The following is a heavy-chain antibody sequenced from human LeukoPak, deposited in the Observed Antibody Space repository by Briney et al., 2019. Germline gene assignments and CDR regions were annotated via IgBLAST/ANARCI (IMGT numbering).Heavy chain of an antibody. Sequence: SVKVSCKASGGTFGSYAISWVRQAPGQGLEWMGRIIPILGIANYAQKFQGRVTITADKSTSTAYMELSSLRSEDTAVYYCARGLRWGIAAAGHYYYGMDVWGQGTTVTVSS. CDR2: IIPILGIA. CDR3: ARGLRWGIAAAGHYYYGMDV. J-gene: IGHJ6*02. V-gene: IGHV1-69*04. CDR1: GGTFGSYA. D-gene: IGHD6-13*01.